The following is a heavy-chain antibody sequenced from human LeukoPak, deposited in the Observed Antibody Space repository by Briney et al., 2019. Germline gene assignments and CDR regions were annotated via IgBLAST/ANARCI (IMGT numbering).Heavy chain of an antibody. J-gene: IGHJ6*02. Sequence: GGSLTLSCAASGLTYSSYSKNWVRQAPGKALEWVSSISSSSSYIYYADSVKGRFTISRDNAKNSLYLQMNSLRAEDTAVYYCARDWGWNSNYYYYGMDVWGQGTTVTVSS. CDR3: ARDWGWNSNYYYYGMDV. CDR2: ISSSSSYI. CDR1: GLTYSSYS. V-gene: IGHV3-21*01. D-gene: IGHD1-7*01.